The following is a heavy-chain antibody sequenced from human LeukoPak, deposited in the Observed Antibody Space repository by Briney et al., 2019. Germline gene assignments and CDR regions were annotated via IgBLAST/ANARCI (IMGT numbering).Heavy chain of an antibody. CDR1: GGSISTHY. CDR3: ARVGVPDASVSGSYDRRYYYYLMDV. Sequence: PSETLSLTCTVSGGSISTHYWSWIRQPPGKGPGWSGYINYTGSATYNPSLKRGVTISVDASKNLFSLTLRSVTAADTAIYYCARVGVPDASVSGSYDRRYYYYLMDVWGKGTTVTVSS. CDR2: INYTGSA. V-gene: IGHV4-59*08. D-gene: IGHD3-16*01. J-gene: IGHJ6*03.